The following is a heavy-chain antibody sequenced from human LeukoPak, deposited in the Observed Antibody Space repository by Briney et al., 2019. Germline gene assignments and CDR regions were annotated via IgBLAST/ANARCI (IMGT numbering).Heavy chain of an antibody. J-gene: IGHJ4*02. D-gene: IGHD4-17*01. CDR2: IYHSGST. CDR3: ARFEDGDSNPFDY. Sequence: SGTLSLTCAVSGGSFSSSNWWSWVRQPPGKGLEWIGEIYHSGSTSYNPSLKSRVTISVDKSKNQFSLKLSSVTAADTAVYYCARFEDGDSNPFDYWGQGTLVTVSS. V-gene: IGHV4-4*02. CDR1: GGSFSSSNW.